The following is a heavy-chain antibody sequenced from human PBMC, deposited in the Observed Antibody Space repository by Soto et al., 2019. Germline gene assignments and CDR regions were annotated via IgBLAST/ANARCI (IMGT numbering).Heavy chain of an antibody. J-gene: IGHJ4*02. CDR1: GYSFTSYW. CDR3: ARGAAYYDSSGFDY. V-gene: IGHV5-10-1*01. CDR2: IDPSDSYT. Sequence: GESRKISCKGSGYSFTSYWISWVRQMPGKGLEWMGRIDPSDSYTNYSPSFQGHVTISADKSISTAYLQWSSLKASDTAMYYCARGAAYYDSSGFDYWGQGTLVTVSS. D-gene: IGHD3-22*01.